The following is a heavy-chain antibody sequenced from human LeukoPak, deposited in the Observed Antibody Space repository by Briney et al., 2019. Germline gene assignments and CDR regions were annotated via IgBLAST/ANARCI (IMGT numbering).Heavy chain of an antibody. J-gene: IGHJ4*02. CDR3: ARGITMTD. V-gene: IGHV4-34*01. CDR1: GESFSGYY. Sequence: SETLSLTCAVYGESFSGYYWSWIRQPPGKGLEWIGEINHSGSTNYNPSLKSRVTISVDTSKNQFSLKLSSVTAADTAVYYCARGITMTDWGQGTLVTVSS. D-gene: IGHD3-22*01. CDR2: INHSGST.